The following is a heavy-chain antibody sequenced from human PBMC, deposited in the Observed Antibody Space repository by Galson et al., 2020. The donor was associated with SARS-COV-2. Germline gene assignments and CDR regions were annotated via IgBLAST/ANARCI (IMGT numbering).Heavy chain of an antibody. D-gene: IGHD6-13*01. CDR3: SAPPGIAAAGKGYYYGMDV. J-gene: IGHJ6*02. CDR2: IYYSGST. CDR1: GGSISSSSYY. V-gene: IGHV4-39*07. Sequence: SETLSLTCTASGGSISSSSYYWGWLRQPPEKGLEWIGSIYYSGSTYYNPSLKSRVTIAVDTSKNQYSLKLSPVTAADTAGYYCSAPPGIAAAGKGYYYGMDVWGQGTTGTVSS.